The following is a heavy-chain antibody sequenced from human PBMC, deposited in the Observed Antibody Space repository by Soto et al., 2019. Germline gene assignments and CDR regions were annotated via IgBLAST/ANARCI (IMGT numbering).Heavy chain of an antibody. V-gene: IGHV3-48*02. CDR3: ARDHNLVAWY. CDR2: ISSSSTI. CDR1: GFTFSSYS. D-gene: IGHD2-21*01. Sequence: SGGSLRLSCAASGFTFSSYSMNWVRQAPGKGLEWVSYISSSSTIYYADSVKGRFTISRDNAKNSLYLQMNSLRDEDTAVYYCARDHNLVAWYWGQGTLVTVSS. J-gene: IGHJ4*02.